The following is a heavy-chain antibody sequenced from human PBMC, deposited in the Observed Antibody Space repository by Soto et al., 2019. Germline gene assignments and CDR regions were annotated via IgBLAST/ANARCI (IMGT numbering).Heavy chain of an antibody. J-gene: IGHJ4*02. CDR2: ISYDGSNK. V-gene: IGHV3-30*18. Sequence: QVQLVESGGGVVQPGRSLRLSCAASGFTFSSYGMHWVRQAPGKGLEWVAVISYDGSNKYYADSVKGRFTISRHNSKNTLYLLMNSLRAEDTAVYYCAKDDSSGLFDYWGQGTPVTVSS. CDR1: GFTFSSYG. CDR3: AKDDSSGLFDY. D-gene: IGHD3-22*01.